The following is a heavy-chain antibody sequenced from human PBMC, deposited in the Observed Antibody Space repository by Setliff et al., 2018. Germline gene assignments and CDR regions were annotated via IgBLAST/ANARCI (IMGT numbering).Heavy chain of an antibody. CDR3: ARSPGWIPWFDS. D-gene: IGHD5-18*01. V-gene: IGHV3-21*01. CDR1: GFSFTTYT. J-gene: IGHJ5*01. CDR2: IDTSSTWI. Sequence: GGSLRLSCAASGFSFTTYTMNWIRQAPGQGLEWVSSIDTSSTWIYHADSVKGRFTISRDNAKTSLYLQMDSLRAEDTAVYFCARSPGWIPWFDSWGQGTLVTVSS.